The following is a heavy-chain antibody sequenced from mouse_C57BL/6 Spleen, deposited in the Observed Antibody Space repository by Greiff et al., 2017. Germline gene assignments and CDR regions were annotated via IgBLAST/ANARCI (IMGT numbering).Heavy chain of an antibody. V-gene: IGHV1-39*01. D-gene: IGHD3-2*02. CDR3: AHNAQATGYAMDY. CDR2: INPNYGTT. CDR1: GYSFTDYN. Sequence: EVQLQQSGPELVKPGASVKISCKASGYSFTDYNMNWVKQSHGKSLEWIGVINPNYGTTSYNQKFKGKATLTVDQSSSTAYMQLNSLTSEDSAVYYCAHNAQATGYAMDYWGQGTSVTVSS. J-gene: IGHJ4*01.